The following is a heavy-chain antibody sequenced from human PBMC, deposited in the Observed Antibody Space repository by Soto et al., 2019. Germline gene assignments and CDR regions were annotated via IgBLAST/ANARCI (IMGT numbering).Heavy chain of an antibody. Sequence: QPGGSLRLSCAASGFTFSSYAMSWVRQAPGKGLEWVSAISGSGGSTYYADSVKGRFTISRDNSKNTLYLQMNSLRAEDTAVYYCAKAVSGYRIMPPQPFDYWGQGTLVTVSS. CDR2: ISGSGGST. J-gene: IGHJ4*02. CDR1: GFTFSSYA. V-gene: IGHV3-23*01. D-gene: IGHD2-2*01. CDR3: AKAVSGYRIMPPQPFDY.